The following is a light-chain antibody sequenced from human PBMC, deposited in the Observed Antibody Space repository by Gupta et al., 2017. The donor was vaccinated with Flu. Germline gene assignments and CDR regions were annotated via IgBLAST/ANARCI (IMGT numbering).Light chain of an antibody. Sequence: DIQMTQSPSSLSASVGEMVTLTCRASQSASRYLHWFQQKPGKAPKLLIYAASRVKSGVPSRFSGSGSGTDFTLTISSLQPEDFATYYCQQNDIIPFTFGHGTNVDIK. J-gene: IGKJ3*01. CDR3: QQNDIIPFT. V-gene: IGKV1-39*01. CDR1: QSASRY. CDR2: AAS.